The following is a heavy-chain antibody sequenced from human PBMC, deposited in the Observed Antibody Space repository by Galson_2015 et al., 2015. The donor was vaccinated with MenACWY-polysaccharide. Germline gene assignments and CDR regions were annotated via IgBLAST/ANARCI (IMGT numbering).Heavy chain of an antibody. J-gene: IGHJ4*02. CDR1: GFTFSNYW. CDR2: IKSDGSTT. CDR3: ANSIPGGKLDY. D-gene: IGHD4-23*01. Sequence: SLRLSCAASGFTFSNYWMHWVRQAPGEGLVWVSRIKSDGSTTDNADSVKGRFIISRDNAKNALYLEVNSLRAEDTAVYYCANSIPGGKLDYWGQGSLVTVSS. V-gene: IGHV3-74*01.